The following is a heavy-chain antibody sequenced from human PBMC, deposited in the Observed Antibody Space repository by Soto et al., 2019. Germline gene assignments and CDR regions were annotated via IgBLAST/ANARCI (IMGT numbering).Heavy chain of an antibody. CDR2: IYYSGST. CDR3: ARDDYGGNSGNWFDP. D-gene: IGHD4-17*01. Sequence: PSETLSLTCTVSGGSISSGGYYWSWIRQHPGKGLEWIGYIYYSGSTYYNPSLKSRVTISVDTSKNQFSLKLSSVTAADTAVYYCARDDYGGNSGNWFDPWGQGTLVTVSS. CDR1: GGSISSGGYY. J-gene: IGHJ5*02. V-gene: IGHV4-31*03.